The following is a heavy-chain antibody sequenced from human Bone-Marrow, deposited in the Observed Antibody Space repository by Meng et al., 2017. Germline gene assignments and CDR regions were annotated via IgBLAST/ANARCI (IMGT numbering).Heavy chain of an antibody. Sequence: GESLKISCAASGFTFSSYAMSWVRQAPGKGLEWVSASSGSGGSTYYADSVKGRFTISRDNAKNSLYLQMNSLRAEDTAVYYCARGMSRGSWSFDFWGQGTLVTVSS. D-gene: IGHD6-13*01. J-gene: IGHJ4*02. CDR2: SSGSGGST. CDR1: GFTFSSYA. CDR3: ARGMSRGSWSFDF. V-gene: IGHV3-23*01.